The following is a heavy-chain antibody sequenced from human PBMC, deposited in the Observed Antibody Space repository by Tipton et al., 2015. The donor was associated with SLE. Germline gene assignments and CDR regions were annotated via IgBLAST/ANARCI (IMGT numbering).Heavy chain of an antibody. V-gene: IGHV3-30*04. D-gene: IGHD6-19*01. J-gene: IGHJ4*02. CDR3: ARSEQWLVPYFDY. CDR1: GFTFSSYA. CDR2: ISYDGSNK. Sequence: SLRLSCAASGFTFSSYAMHWVRQAPGKGLEWVAVISYDGSNKYYADSVKGRFTISRDNSKNTLYLQMNSLRAEDTAVYYCARSEQWLVPYFDYWGQGTLVTVSS.